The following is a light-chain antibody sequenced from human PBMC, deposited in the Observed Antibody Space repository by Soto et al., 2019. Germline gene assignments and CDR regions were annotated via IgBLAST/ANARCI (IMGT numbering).Light chain of an antibody. CDR2: GAS. Sequence: EVVLTQSPGTLSLSPGERATLSCRASQRINNNFLAWYQQKPGQAPRLLIYGASSRATGIPGRFTGSGSGTAFTLTISRLEPEDFAVYDCQQYGISPGFTFGPRTKVDIK. J-gene: IGKJ3*01. CDR1: QRINNNF. CDR3: QQYGISPGFT. V-gene: IGKV3-20*01.